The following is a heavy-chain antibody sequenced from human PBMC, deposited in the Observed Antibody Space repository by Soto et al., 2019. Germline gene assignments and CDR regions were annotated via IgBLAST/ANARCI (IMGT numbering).Heavy chain of an antibody. Sequence: QVQLAESGGGVVQPGSSLRLSCTASGFTFSRYAMNWVRQTPVKGLEWVALISYDGSKTTYAESARGRFTVSRDNSRNSLFLQLNSLRSEDTAVYYCANDRQHGAVRPWLDPWGHGTLVAVSS. CDR3: ANDRQHGAVRPWLDP. CDR2: ISYDGSKT. V-gene: IGHV3-30*18. D-gene: IGHD2-8*01. J-gene: IGHJ5*02. CDR1: GFTFSRYA.